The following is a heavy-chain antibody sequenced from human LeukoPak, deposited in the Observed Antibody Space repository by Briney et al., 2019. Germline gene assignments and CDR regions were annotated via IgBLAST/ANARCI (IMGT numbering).Heavy chain of an antibody. J-gene: IGHJ3*02. Sequence: ASVKVSCKASGYTFTSYGISWVRQAPGQGLEWMGWISAYNGNTNYAQKLQGRVTMTTDTSTSTAYMELRSLRSDDTAVYYCARGGEGYSSSSLNAFDIWGQGTMVTVSS. CDR1: GYTFTSYG. CDR3: ARGGEGYSSSSLNAFDI. CDR2: ISAYNGNT. V-gene: IGHV1-18*01. D-gene: IGHD6-6*01.